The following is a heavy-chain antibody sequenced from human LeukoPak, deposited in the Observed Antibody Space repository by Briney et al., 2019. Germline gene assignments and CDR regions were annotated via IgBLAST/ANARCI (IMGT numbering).Heavy chain of an antibody. CDR2: ISPTGSTT. D-gene: IGHD6-6*01. CDR3: ARGPNSNWSGLDF. J-gene: IGHJ4*02. V-gene: IGHV3-74*01. Sequence: PGGSLRLSCAASGFTFSGSWMHWVRQAPGKGLVWVSRISPTGSTTSYADSVKGRFTVSRDNAKNTLYLQVNNLRAEDTAVYYCARGPNSNWSGLDFWGQGTLLTVSS. CDR1: GFTFSGSW.